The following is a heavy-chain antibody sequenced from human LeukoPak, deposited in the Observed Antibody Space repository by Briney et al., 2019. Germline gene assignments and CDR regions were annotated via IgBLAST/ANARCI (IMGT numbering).Heavy chain of an antibody. CDR3: ASFRVRHAFDI. Sequence: PSETLSLTCAVYGGSISDYYWSWIRQAPGKGLAWIGEVNHSGGSNYNPSLKSRVTISVDTSKNQFSLKLSSVTAADTAVYYCASFRVRHAFDIWGQGTMVTVSS. J-gene: IGHJ3*02. CDR2: VNHSGGS. CDR1: GGSISDYY. D-gene: IGHD3-3*01. V-gene: IGHV4-34*01.